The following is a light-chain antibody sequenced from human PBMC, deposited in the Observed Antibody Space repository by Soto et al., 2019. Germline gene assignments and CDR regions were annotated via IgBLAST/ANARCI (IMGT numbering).Light chain of an antibody. CDR3: SSYARGDSVL. V-gene: IGLV2-8*01. CDR1: SSDVGGYNF. Sequence: QSALTQPPSASGSPGQSVTISCTGTSSDVGGYNFVSWYQHHPGKAPKVILYEVTKRPSGVPDRFSGSKSGNTASLTVSGLQADDEADSYCSSYARGDSVLFGGGTKVTVL. J-gene: IGLJ2*01. CDR2: EVT.